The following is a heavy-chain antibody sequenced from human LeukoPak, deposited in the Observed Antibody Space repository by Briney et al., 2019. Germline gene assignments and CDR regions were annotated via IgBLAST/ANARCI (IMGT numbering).Heavy chain of an antibody. CDR1: GGTFTGYY. D-gene: IGHD3-10*01. J-gene: IGHJ6*02. V-gene: IGHV1-2*02. CDR2: INPNSGGT. CDR3: ARVSTMVRGTFDV. Sequence: EASVKVSCKASGGTFTGYYMHWVRQAPGQGLEWMGWINPNSGGTNYAQKLQGRVTMTTDTSTSTAYMELRSLRSDDTAVYYCARVSTMVRGTFDVWGQGTTVTVSS.